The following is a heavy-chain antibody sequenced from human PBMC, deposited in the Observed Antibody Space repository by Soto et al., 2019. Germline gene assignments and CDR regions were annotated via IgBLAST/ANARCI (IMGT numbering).Heavy chain of an antibody. CDR2: IYPGDSDT. Sequence: GESLKISCKGSGYSFTSYWIGWVRQMPGKGLEWMGIIYPGDSDTRYSPSFQGQVTISADKSISTAYLQWSSLKASDTDMYYCARQVLPYYYYMDVWGKGTTVTVSS. V-gene: IGHV5-51*01. J-gene: IGHJ6*03. CDR1: GYSFTSYW. CDR3: ARQVLPYYYYMDV. D-gene: IGHD2-15*01.